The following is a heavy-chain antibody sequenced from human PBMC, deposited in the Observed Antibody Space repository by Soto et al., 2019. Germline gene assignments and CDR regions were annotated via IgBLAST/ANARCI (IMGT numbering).Heavy chain of an antibody. V-gene: IGHV2-70*01. CDR1: GFSLSTSGMC. D-gene: IGHD3-22*01. CDR3: ARMVYYYDSSGLGFDY. CDR2: IDWDDDK. J-gene: IGHJ4*02. Sequence: SGPTLVNPTQTLTLTCTFSGFSLSTSGMCVSWICQPPGKALERLALIDWDDDKYYSTSLKTRLTISKDTSKNQVVLTMTNMDPVDTATYYCARMVYYYDSSGLGFDYWGQGTLVTVSS.